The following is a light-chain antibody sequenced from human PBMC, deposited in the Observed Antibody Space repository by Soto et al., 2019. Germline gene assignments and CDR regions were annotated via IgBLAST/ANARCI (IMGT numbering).Light chain of an antibody. CDR2: DIS. CDR3: QQRDNWPPIT. CDR1: QNISTF. Sequence: EIVLTQSPATLSLSPGERATLSCRASQNISTFLVWYQQKPGQAPRLLIYDISFRASGIPARFSGSGSGTDFTLTISSLEPEDFALYYCQQRDNWPPITFGQGTRPEIK. J-gene: IGKJ5*01. V-gene: IGKV3-11*01.